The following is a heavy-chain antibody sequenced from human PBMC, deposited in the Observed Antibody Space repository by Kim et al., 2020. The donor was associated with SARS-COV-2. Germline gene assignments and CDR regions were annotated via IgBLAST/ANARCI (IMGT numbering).Heavy chain of an antibody. V-gene: IGHV3-20*01. J-gene: IGHJ3*01. CDR3: SYAPSFD. CDR2: ISCNTDSS. D-gene: IGHD3-10*01. CDR1: GFSFSDSA. Sequence: GGSLRLSCAASGFSFSDSAMHWVRQAPGKGLEWVCRISCNTDSSASAYSATVQFTISISNANSSLYPHLHMLRPETTALSLYSYAPSFD.